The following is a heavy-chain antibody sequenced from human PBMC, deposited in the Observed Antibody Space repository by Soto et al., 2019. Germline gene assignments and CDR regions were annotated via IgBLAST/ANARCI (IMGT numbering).Heavy chain of an antibody. J-gene: IGHJ3*02. CDR3: AKEPVGTGDAFDI. D-gene: IGHD1-7*01. CDR2: ISGSGGST. V-gene: IGHV3-23*01. Sequence: GGSLRLSCAASGFTVSSNYMSWVRQAPGKGLEWVSAISGSGGSTYYADSVKGRFTISRDNSKNTLYLQMNSLRAEDTAVYYCAKEPVGTGDAFDIWGQGTMVTVSS. CDR1: GFTVSSNY.